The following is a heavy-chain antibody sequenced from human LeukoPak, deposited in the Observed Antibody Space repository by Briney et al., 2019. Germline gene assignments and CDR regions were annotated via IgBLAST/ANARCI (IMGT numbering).Heavy chain of an antibody. CDR1: GGTFSSYA. CDR2: MNPNSANT. V-gene: IGHV1-8*02. Sequence: ASVKVSCKASGGTFSSYAISWVRQATGQGLEWMGWMNPNSANTGYAQNFQGRVTMTRNTSISTAYMELSSLRSEDTAVYYCAIRFSRGSGSAINYWGQGTLVTVSS. CDR3: AIRFSRGSGSAINY. D-gene: IGHD3-10*01. J-gene: IGHJ4*02.